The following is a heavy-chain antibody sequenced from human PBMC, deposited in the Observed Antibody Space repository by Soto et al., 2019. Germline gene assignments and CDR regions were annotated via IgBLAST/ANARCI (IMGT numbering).Heavy chain of an antibody. CDR2: INYGGNA. Sequence: SETLSLTCAVYGGSFSAYYWSWVRQPPGKGLEWIGEINYGGNANYNPSLKSRVTISVDTSENQLSLKLNSVTTADTAVYYCARSQKGEIWNAYYTKFKWFDSWGQGTLVTVSS. J-gene: IGHJ5*01. CDR3: ARSQKGEIWNAYYTKFKWFDS. CDR1: GGSFSAYY. D-gene: IGHD3-3*01. V-gene: IGHV4-34*01.